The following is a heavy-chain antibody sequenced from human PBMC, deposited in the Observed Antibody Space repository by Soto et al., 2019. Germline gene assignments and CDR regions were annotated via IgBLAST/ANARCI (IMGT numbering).Heavy chain of an antibody. J-gene: IGHJ4*02. D-gene: IGHD3-10*01. CDR1: GFTFSSYS. CDR2: FRSGGDDGTT. V-gene: IGHV3-23*01. Sequence: GGSLRLSCAASGFTFSSYSMSWVRQAPGKGLEWVSGFRSGGDDGTTYYADSVKGRFTISRDNSKNTLFLQMDSLRAEDTAIYYCAKKVNSGPGSQYFDYWGQGTLVTVS. CDR3: AKKVNSGPGSQYFDY.